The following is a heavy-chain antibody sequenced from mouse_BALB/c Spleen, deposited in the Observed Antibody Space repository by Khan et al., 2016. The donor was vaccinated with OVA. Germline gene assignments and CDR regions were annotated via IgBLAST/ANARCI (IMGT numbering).Heavy chain of an antibody. CDR2: INTYTGKP. V-gene: IGHV9-3-1*01. CDR1: GYSFTNYG. J-gene: IGHJ4*01. CDR3: ARPPYFSSTLDH. D-gene: IGHD2-1*01. Sequence: QIQLVQSGPELKKPGETVKISCKASGYSFTNYGMNWVKQSPGKALKWMGWINTYTGKPTYADDFKGRFAFSLETSASTAYLQINNLKNDDTATYFCARPPYFSSTLDHWGQGTSLTVSS.